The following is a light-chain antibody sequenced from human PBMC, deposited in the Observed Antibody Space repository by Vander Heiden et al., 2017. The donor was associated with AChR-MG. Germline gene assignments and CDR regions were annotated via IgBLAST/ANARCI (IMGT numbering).Light chain of an antibody. CDR1: QSVLYSSNNKNY. CDR2: WAS. V-gene: IGKV4-1*01. J-gene: IGKJ1*01. CDR3: QQYYSTPWT. Sequence: DIVMTQSPDSLVVSLGERATINCKSSQSVLYSSNNKNYLAWYQQKPGQPPKLLIYWASTRESGVPDRFSGSGSGTDFTLAISSLQAEDVAVYYCQQYYSTPWTFGHGTKVEIK.